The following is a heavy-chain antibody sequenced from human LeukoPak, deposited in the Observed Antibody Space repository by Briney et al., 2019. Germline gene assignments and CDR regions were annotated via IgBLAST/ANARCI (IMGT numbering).Heavy chain of an antibody. V-gene: IGHV1-69*05. Sequence: GSSVKVSCXASGGTFSSYAISWVRQAPGQGLEWMGRIIPIFGTANYAQKFQGRVTITTDESTSTAYMELSSLRSGDTAVYYCARVPRITMIVDGAFDIWGQGTMVTVSS. J-gene: IGHJ3*02. CDR2: IIPIFGTA. CDR1: GGTFSSYA. D-gene: IGHD3-22*01. CDR3: ARVPRITMIVDGAFDI.